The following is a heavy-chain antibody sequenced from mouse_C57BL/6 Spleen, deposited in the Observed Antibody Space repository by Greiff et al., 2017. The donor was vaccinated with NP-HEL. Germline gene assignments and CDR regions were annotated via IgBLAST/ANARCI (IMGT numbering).Heavy chain of an antibody. Sequence: EVKLQESGPGLVKPSQSLSLTCSVTGYSITSGYYWNWIRQFPGNKLEWMGYISYDGSNNYNPSLKNRISITRDTSKNQFFLKLNSVTTEDTATYYCASGYYGNYHDYWGQGTTLTVSS. D-gene: IGHD2-1*01. J-gene: IGHJ2*01. CDR1: GYSITSGYY. V-gene: IGHV3-6*01. CDR3: ASGYYGNYHDY. CDR2: ISYDGSN.